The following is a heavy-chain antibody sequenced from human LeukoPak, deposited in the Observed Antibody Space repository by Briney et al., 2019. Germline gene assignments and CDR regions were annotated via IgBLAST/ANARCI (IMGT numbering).Heavy chain of an antibody. D-gene: IGHD2-2*02. CDR1: GFTFRSYW. Sequence: GGSLRLSCAASGFTFRSYWMTWVRQAPGKGLEWVSFISSSSSYIYYADSVKGRFTISRDNAKNSLYLQMNSLRAEDTAVYYCAREGNPSLVDCSSTSCYNAPDAFDIWGQGTMVTVSS. V-gene: IGHV3-21*01. CDR2: ISSSSSYI. J-gene: IGHJ3*02. CDR3: AREGNPSLVDCSSTSCYNAPDAFDI.